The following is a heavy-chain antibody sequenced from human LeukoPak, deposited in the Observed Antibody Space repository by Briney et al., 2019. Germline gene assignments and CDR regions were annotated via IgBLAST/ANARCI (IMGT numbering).Heavy chain of an antibody. CDR3: AKVGTVNWLPLNWFDP. D-gene: IGHD3-9*01. J-gene: IGHJ5*02. V-gene: IGHV3-23*01. Sequence: PGGSLRLSCAASGFTFDTYGMSWVRQAPGKGLEWVSGISASGGSTYYADSVKGRFTISRDNSKNTLYLQMNSLRAEDTAVYYCAKVGTVNWLPLNWFDPWGQGTLVTVSS. CDR1: GFTFDTYG. CDR2: ISASGGST.